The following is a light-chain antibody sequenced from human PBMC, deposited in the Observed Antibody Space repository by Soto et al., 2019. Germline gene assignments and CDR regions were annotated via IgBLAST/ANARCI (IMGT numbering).Light chain of an antibody. J-gene: IGLJ3*02. Sequence: QSALTQPPSASGSPGQSVTISCTGTSRDVGGYNYVSWYQHHPGKAPKYLMYEVNKRPSGVPDRFSGSKSGNTASLTVSGLRAEDEADYFCASYAGNNNLLFGGGTKLTVL. CDR2: EVN. V-gene: IGLV2-8*01. CDR1: SRDVGGYNY. CDR3: ASYAGNNNLL.